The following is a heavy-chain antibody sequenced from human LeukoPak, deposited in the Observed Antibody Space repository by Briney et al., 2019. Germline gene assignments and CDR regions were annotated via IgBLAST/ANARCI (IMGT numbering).Heavy chain of an antibody. CDR3: ARDHSNWNYAPDF. Sequence: ASVRVSCKDSDYTFTRYGISWVRQAPGQGLQWLGWISASNGNTNYAQKFRDRVTMSTDTSTGTAYLDVRSLTSDDTAVYYCARDHSNWNYAPDFWGQGTLVIVSS. CDR1: DYTFTRYG. J-gene: IGHJ4*02. V-gene: IGHV1-18*01. D-gene: IGHD1-7*01. CDR2: ISASNGNT.